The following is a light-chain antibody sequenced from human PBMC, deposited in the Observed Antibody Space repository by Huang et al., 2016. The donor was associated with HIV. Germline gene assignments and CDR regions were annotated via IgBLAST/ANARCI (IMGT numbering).Light chain of an antibody. J-gene: IGKJ3*01. CDR3: QQYNSWPPLFT. Sequence: EVLLTQSPATLSVSPGERATLSCRASQCVSTNLDWYQQKPGQAPRLLISGASTRATGVPARVSGSGSGTEFTLTISSLQSEDSAVYYCQQYNSWPPLFTFGPGTKVDIK. CDR2: GAS. CDR1: QCVSTN. V-gene: IGKV3-15*01.